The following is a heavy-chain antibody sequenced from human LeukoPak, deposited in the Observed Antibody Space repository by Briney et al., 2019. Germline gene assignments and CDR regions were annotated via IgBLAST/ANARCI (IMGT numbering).Heavy chain of an antibody. D-gene: IGHD4-17*01. V-gene: IGHV4-59*01. CDR1: GGSISTYC. CDR3: ARDEGPYGPVDY. CDR2: IYYSGST. Sequence: PSETLSLTCTVSGGSISTYCGNWIRQAPGKGLEWIGYIYYSGSTNYNPSLKSRVTMSVDTSRNQFSLKLSSVTAADTAVYYCARDEGPYGPVDYWGQGTLVTVSS. J-gene: IGHJ4*02.